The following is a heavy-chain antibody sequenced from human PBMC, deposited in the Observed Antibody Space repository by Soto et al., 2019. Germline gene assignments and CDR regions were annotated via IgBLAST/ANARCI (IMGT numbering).Heavy chain of an antibody. CDR3: ARLIYDFWSGYPQYYFDY. V-gene: IGHV5-51*01. Sequence: GESLKISCKGSGYSFTSYWIGWVRQMPGKGLEWMGIIYPGDSDTRYSPSFQGQVPISADKSISTAYLQWSSLKASDTAMYYCARLIYDFWSGYPQYYFDYWGQGTLVTVSS. CDR1: GYSFTSYW. D-gene: IGHD3-3*01. J-gene: IGHJ4*02. CDR2: IYPGDSDT.